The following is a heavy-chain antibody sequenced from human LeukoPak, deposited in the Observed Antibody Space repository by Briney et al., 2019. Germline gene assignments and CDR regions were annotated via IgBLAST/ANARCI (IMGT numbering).Heavy chain of an antibody. Sequence: PGGSLRLSCAASGFTFSSYWMSWVREAPGKGREWVANIKQDGSEKYYVDSVKGRFTISRDNAKNSLYMQMTSLRAEDTAVYYCARTPLEMATTYYYYYGMDVWGQGTTVTVSS. J-gene: IGHJ6*02. CDR1: GFTFSSYW. CDR2: IKQDGSEK. V-gene: IGHV3-7*05. CDR3: ARTPLEMATTYYYYYGMDV. D-gene: IGHD5-24*01.